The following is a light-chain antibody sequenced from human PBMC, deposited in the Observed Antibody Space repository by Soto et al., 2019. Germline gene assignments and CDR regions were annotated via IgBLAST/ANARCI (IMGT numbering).Light chain of an antibody. J-gene: IGKJ4*01. CDR2: GAS. Sequence: EIVLTQSPGTLSLSPGERATFSCRASQSVSSSYLAWYQQKPGQAPRLLIYGASSRATGIPDRFSGSGSGTDFTLTISRLEPEDFAVYYCQQYGTSPLTFGAGTKVEIK. CDR1: QSVSSSY. CDR3: QQYGTSPLT. V-gene: IGKV3-20*01.